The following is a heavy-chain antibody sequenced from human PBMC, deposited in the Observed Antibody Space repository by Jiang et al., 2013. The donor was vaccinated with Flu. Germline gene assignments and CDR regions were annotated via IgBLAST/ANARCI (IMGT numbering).Heavy chain of an antibody. J-gene: IGHJ4*02. Sequence: GAEVKKPGESLRISCQGSGYSFNNYWISWVRHMPGKGLEWMGRLDPSDSYINYSPSFQGHVTFSVDKSISTAYLQWSSLKASDSATYYCARRGTTLESGRGNFDFWGQGTLVTVSS. CDR2: LDPSDSYI. D-gene: IGHD1-1*01. CDR1: GYSFNNYW. V-gene: IGHV5-10-1*01. CDR3: ARRGTTLESGRGNFDF.